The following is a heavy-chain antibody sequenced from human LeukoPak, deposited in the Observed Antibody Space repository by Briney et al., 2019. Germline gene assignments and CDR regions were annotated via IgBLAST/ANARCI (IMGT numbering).Heavy chain of an antibody. J-gene: IGHJ6*02. CDR3: ARDVPKKALYGVDV. CDR2: VYYSGST. Sequence: SETLSLTCTVSGGSISSGGYYWSWIRQHPGKGLEWIGYVYYSGSTYYNPSLKSRVTISLDTSKNQFSLKLTSVTAADTAVYYCARDVPKKALYGVDVWGQGTTVIVSS. V-gene: IGHV4-31*03. D-gene: IGHD2-2*01. CDR1: GGSISSGGYY.